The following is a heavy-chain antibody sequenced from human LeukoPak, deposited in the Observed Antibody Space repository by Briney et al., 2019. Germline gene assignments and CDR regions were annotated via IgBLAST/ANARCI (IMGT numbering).Heavy chain of an antibody. D-gene: IGHD2-15*01. V-gene: IGHV3-48*01. J-gene: IGHJ3*02. CDR1: GFTFRNYL. Sequence: GGSLRLSCAASGFTFRNYLMNWARHAPGKGLECVSFISSTGGTIYSADSVKGRFTVSRDKGKNSLLLQMNSLRAEDTSLYYCARGYSRAAFDIWGQGTVVAVSS. CDR3: ARGYSRAAFDI. CDR2: ISSTGGTI.